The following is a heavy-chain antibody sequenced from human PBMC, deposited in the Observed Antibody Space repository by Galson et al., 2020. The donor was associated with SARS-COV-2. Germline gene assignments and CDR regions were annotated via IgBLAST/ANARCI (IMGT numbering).Heavy chain of an antibody. CDR3: ARSSYYYDRSAYLELDAFDI. CDR1: GYSIRSDYY. D-gene: IGHD3-22*01. CDR2: SYYSGST. V-gene: IGHV4-38-2*01. Sequence: TLSLTCAVSGYSIRSDYYWGWIRQPPGKGLEWIGSSYYSGSTYYNPSLKSRITISIDTSSNQFSLRLHSVTAADTAVYYGARSSYYYDRSAYLELDAFDIWGRGTMVTVSS. J-gene: IGHJ3*02.